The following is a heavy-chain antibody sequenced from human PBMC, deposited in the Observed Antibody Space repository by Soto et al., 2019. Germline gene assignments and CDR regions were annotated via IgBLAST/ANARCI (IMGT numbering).Heavy chain of an antibody. CDR2: VYQSGRT. CDR1: GGSVSSGNW. CDR3: VRTQSGNLAWGY. Sequence: QVQLQESGPGLVKPSGTVSLTCAVSGGSVSSGNWWSWVRQPPGKGLEWIAEVYQSGRTKYNPSLGSRVTISIDTTKNQVSLKLSSVTVADTAVYYCVRTQSGNLAWGYWGQGTLVTVSS. D-gene: IGHD3-3*01. V-gene: IGHV4-4*02. J-gene: IGHJ4*02.